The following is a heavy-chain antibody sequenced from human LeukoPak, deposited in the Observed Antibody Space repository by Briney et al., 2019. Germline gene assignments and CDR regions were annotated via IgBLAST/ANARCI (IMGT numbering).Heavy chain of an antibody. J-gene: IGHJ6*03. V-gene: IGHV1-8*03. CDR1: GYTFTSYD. CDR3: ARGKRGSGIAARTYYYYMDV. Sequence: ASVKVSCKASGYTFTSYDINWVRQATGQGLEWMGWMNPNSGNTGYAQKFQGRVTITRNTSISTAYMELSSLRSEDTAVYYCARGKRGSGIAARTYYYYMDVWGKGTTVTVSS. D-gene: IGHD6-6*01. CDR2: MNPNSGNT.